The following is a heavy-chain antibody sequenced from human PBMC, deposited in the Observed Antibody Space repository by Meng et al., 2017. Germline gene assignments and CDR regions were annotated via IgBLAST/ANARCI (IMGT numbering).Heavy chain of an antibody. CDR1: GYTFSTNV. D-gene: IGHD6-19*01. CDR3: ARAHSSGWYSFFDY. V-gene: IGHV7-4-1*02. CDR2: INTKTGKP. J-gene: IGHJ4*02. Sequence: SGADVNEPGASVNVSGKSSGYTFSTNVMNWVRQAPGQGLEWMGWINTKTGKPTYAQGFTGRLAFSLDTSASTAFLQINSLKAEDTAVYYCARAHSSGWYSFFDYWGQGTLVTVSS.